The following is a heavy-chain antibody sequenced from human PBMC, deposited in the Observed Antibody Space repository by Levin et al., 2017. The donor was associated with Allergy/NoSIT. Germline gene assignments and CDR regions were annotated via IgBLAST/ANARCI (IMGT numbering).Heavy chain of an antibody. CDR1: GGTFSSYA. J-gene: IGHJ5*02. CDR3: AEGEYCSGGSCYRGGWFDP. Sequence: KISCKASGGTFSSYAISWVRQAPGQGLEWMGGIIPIFGTANYAQKFQGRVTITADESTSTAYMELSSLRAEDTAVYYCAEGEYCSGGSCYRGGWFDPWGQGTLVTVSS. V-gene: IGHV1-69*01. D-gene: IGHD2-15*01. CDR2: IIPIFGTA.